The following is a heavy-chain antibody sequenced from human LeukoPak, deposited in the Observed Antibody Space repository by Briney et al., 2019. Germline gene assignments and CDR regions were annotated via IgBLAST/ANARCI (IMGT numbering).Heavy chain of an antibody. CDR1: GGSISRAGYY. CDR3: ARGTFDGSGYSPADY. CDR2: LYYTGST. Sequence: PSQTLSLTCTVSGGSISRAGYYYTWLRQHPGQGLEWIGYLYYTGSTNYNPSLKSRVTFSLHTSKNQFSLKLNSVTAAGTAVYYCARGTFDGSGYSPADYWGQGTLVTVSS. D-gene: IGHD3-22*01. J-gene: IGHJ4*02. V-gene: IGHV4-31*03.